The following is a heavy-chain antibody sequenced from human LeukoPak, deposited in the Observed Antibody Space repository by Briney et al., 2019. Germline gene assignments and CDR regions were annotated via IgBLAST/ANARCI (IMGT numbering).Heavy chain of an antibody. CDR3: AHRRPLGVGATLFDY. V-gene: IGHV2-5*02. J-gene: IGHJ4*02. CDR1: GFSLSTSGVG. CDR2: IYWDDDK. D-gene: IGHD1-26*01. Sequence: ESGPTLAKLTHTLTLICTFSGFSLSTSGVGVAWIRHPPGKALEWLALIYWDDDKRYSPSLKSRLTITKDTSKNQVVLTVANMDPVDTATYYCAHRRPLGVGATLFDYWGQGTLVTVSS.